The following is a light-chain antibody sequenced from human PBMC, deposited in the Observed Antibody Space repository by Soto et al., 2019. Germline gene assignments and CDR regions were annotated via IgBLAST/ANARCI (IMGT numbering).Light chain of an antibody. V-gene: IGKV3-20*01. Sequence: EIVLTQSPGTLSLSPGERATLSCRASQSVSSSYLAWYQQKPGQAPRLLIYGASSRATGIPDRFSVSASGTDFTITISRLEPEDFAEYYCQHYGTSALFGPGTKVDIK. CDR2: GAS. CDR1: QSVSSSY. J-gene: IGKJ3*01. CDR3: QHYGTSAL.